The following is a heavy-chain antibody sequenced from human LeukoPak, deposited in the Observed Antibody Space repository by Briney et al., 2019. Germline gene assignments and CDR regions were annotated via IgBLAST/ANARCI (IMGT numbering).Heavy chain of an antibody. CDR1: GFTFSSYG. J-gene: IGHJ4*02. CDR2: ISSSSSYI. V-gene: IGHV3-21*01. Sequence: PGGSLRLSCAASGFTFSSYGMHWARQAPGKGLEWVSSISSSSSYIYYADSVKGRLTISRDNAKNSLYLQMNSLRAEDTAVYYCARDSRDIVVVPAGLWGQGTLVTVSS. D-gene: IGHD2-2*01. CDR3: ARDSRDIVVVPAGL.